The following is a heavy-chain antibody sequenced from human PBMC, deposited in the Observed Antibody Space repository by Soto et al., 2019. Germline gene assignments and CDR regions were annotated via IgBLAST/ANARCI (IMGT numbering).Heavy chain of an antibody. J-gene: IGHJ4*02. CDR1: GFTLSSYA. D-gene: IGHD6-13*01. CDR3: AKIIAAAGPFDY. V-gene: IGHV3-23*01. CDR2: ISGSGGST. Sequence: GGPLRLSCSASGFTLSSYAMSWVRQAPGKGLEWVSAISGSGGSTYYADSVKGRFTISRDNSKNTLYLQMNSLRAEDTAVYYCAKIIAAAGPFDYWGQGTLVTVSS.